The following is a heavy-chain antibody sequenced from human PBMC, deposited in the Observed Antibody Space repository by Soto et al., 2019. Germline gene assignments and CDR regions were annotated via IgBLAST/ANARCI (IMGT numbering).Heavy chain of an antibody. J-gene: IGHJ6*02. CDR1: GFTFSSYA. Sequence: QVQLVESGGGVVQPGRSLRLSCAASGFTFSSYAMHWVRQAPGKGLEWVAVISYDGSNKYYADSVKGRFTISRDNSKNTLYLQMNSLRAEDTAVYYCVTGYRFLEWLYLQGMDVWGQGTTVTVSS. CDR2: ISYDGSNK. D-gene: IGHD3-3*01. CDR3: VTGYRFLEWLYLQGMDV. V-gene: IGHV3-30-3*01.